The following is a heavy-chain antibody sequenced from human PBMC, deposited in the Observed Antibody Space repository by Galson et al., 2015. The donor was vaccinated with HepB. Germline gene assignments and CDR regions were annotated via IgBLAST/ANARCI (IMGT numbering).Heavy chain of an antibody. CDR1: GYSFTRYW. Sequence: QSGAEVKKPGESLKISCKGVGYSFTRYWIGWVRQMPGKGLEWMGIIYPDDSDTRYSPSFQGQVTISADKSISTAYLQWSSLKASDTAMYYCALSYCGGDCFSRPSDAFDIWGQGTMIIVS. CDR3: ALSYCGGDCFSRPSDAFDI. J-gene: IGHJ3*02. V-gene: IGHV5-51*03. CDR2: IYPDDSDT. D-gene: IGHD2-21*01.